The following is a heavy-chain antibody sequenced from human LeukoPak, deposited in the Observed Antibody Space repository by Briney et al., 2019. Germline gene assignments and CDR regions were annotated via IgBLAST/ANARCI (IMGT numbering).Heavy chain of an antibody. Sequence: GGSLRLSCAASRFTFSNYAMSWVRQAPGKGLEWVSAISGSGGSTYFTDSVKGRFTISRDNSKNPLYLQMNSLRAEDTAVYYCAKANTPSCSSGSYYYAMDVWGQGTTVTVSS. CDR1: RFTFSNYA. CDR2: ISGSGGST. J-gene: IGHJ6*02. CDR3: AKANTPSCSSGSYYYAMDV. V-gene: IGHV3-23*01. D-gene: IGHD6-19*01.